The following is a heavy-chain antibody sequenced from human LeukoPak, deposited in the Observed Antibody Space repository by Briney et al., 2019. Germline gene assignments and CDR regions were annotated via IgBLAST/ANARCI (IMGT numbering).Heavy chain of an antibody. D-gene: IGHD3-3*01. J-gene: IGHJ6*02. Sequence: SETLSLTCAVYGGSFSGYYWSWLREPPGKGLEWIGEINHRGSTNYNPSLKSRVTISVDMSKNQFSLKLSSVTAADTAVYYCARDRGTTYDFWSGYYEPYYGMDVWGQGTTVTVSS. CDR3: ARDRGTTYDFWSGYYEPYYGMDV. CDR1: GGSFSGYY. V-gene: IGHV4-34*01. CDR2: INHRGST.